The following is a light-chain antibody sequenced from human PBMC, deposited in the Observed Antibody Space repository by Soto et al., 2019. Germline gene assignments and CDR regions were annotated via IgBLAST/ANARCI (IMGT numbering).Light chain of an antibody. J-gene: IGLJ2*01. CDR1: SGHSSYA. Sequence: QPVLTQSPSASASLGASVKLTCTLSSGHSSYAIAWHQQQPEKGPRYLMKLNSDGSHSKGDGIPDRFSGSSSGAERFLTISGLQSEDEAVYYCQTWGAGIVIFGGGTQLTVL. CDR3: QTWGAGIVI. V-gene: IGLV4-69*01. CDR2: LNSDGSH.